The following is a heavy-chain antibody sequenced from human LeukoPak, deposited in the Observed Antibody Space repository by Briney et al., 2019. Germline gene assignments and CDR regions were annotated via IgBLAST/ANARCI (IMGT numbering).Heavy chain of an antibody. CDR3: AMKSPYFYGTTGYYVDY. J-gene: IGHJ4*02. CDR2: IYPSDSHI. D-gene: IGHD3-22*01. CDR1: GYSFTNYW. V-gene: IGHV5-51*01. Sequence: GESLKISCKGCGYSFTNYWIGWVRQMPGKGLERMGLIYPSDSHIKYSPSFQGQVTISADKSISTAYLQWSSLKASDTAMYYCAMKSPYFYGTTGYYVDYWGQGTLVTVSS.